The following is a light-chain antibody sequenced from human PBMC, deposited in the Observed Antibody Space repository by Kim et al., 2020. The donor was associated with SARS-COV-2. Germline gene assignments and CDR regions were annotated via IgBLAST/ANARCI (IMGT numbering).Light chain of an antibody. CDR3: DSRDSSGYQVV. Sequence: ALGQTVRITCQGDILRNYYATWYQQKPGQAPVVVIYGENKRPSGIPDRSSGSTSGNTASLTITGAQAEDEADYHCDSRDSSGYQVVFGAGTQLTVL. J-gene: IGLJ2*01. V-gene: IGLV3-19*01. CDR2: GEN. CDR1: ILRNYY.